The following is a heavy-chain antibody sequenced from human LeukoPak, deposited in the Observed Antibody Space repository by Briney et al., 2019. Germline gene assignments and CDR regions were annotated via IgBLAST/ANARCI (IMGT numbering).Heavy chain of an antibody. CDR3: ARRAPGIAVGGEYYFDY. CDR1: GFTSSTYT. Sequence: GGSLRLSCEVSGFTSSTYTMNWVRQAPGKGLEWVSSISSSGIYIYYADSVKGRFTISRDNAKNSLYLQMNSLRAEDTAVYYCARRAPGIAVGGEYYFDYWGQGTLVTVSS. D-gene: IGHD6-19*01. CDR2: ISSSGIYI. J-gene: IGHJ4*02. V-gene: IGHV3-21*01.